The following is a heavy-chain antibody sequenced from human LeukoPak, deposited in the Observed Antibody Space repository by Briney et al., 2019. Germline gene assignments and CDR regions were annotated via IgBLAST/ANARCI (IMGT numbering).Heavy chain of an antibody. CDR3: ARLASGSYGPLTPFDY. J-gene: IGHJ4*02. D-gene: IGHD1-26*01. CDR1: GFIVRSNH. CDR2: ICYSGST. V-gene: IGHV4-59*08. Sequence: GSLRLSCEASGFIVRSNHMSWVRQAPGKGLERIGDICYSGSTNYNPSLKSRATISVDTSKNQFSLRLSSVTAADTAVYYSARLASGSYGPLTPFDYWGQGTLVTVSS.